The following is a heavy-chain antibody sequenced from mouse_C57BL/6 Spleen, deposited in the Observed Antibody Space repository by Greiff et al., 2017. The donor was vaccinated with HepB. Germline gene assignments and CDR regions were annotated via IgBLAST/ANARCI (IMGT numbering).Heavy chain of an antibody. CDR1: GYTFTSYW. CDR2: INPSNGGT. D-gene: IGHD2-3*01. J-gene: IGHJ1*03. Sequence: VKLQQPGTELVKPGASVKLSCKASGYTFTSYWMHWVKQRPGQGLEWIGNINPSNGGTNYNEKFKSKATLTVDKSSSTAYMQLSSLTSEDSAVYYCARYDGYSYWYFDVWGTGTTVTVSS. V-gene: IGHV1-53*01. CDR3: ARYDGYSYWYFDV.